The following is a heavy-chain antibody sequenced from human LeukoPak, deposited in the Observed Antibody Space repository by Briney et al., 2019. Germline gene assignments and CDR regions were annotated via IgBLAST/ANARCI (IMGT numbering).Heavy chain of an antibody. CDR3: ARVIWQQLARKTDYYFDY. V-gene: IGHV1-18*01. J-gene: IGHJ4*02. CDR1: GYTFTSYG. CDR2: ISAYNGNT. D-gene: IGHD6-13*01. Sequence: ASVKVSCTASGYTFTSYGISWVRQAPGQGLEWMGWISAYNGNTNYAQKLQGRVTMTTDTSTSTAYMELRSLRSDDTAVYYCARVIWQQLARKTDYYFDYWGQGTLVTVSS.